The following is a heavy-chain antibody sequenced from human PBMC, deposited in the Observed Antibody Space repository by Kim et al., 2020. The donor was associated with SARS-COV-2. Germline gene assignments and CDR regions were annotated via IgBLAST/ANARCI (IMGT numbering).Heavy chain of an antibody. CDR1: GASTSRYY. D-gene: IGHD3-3*01. Sequence: SETLSLTCAVSGASTSRYYLTWIRQSAGKGLEWIGRIYTSGTANYNPSLKSRVTMSVDTSKNQFSLNLTSVTAADTAVYYCARAPGNGYQNWFDPWRQG. J-gene: IGHJ5*02. CDR3: ARAPGNGYQNWFDP. CDR2: IYTSGTA. V-gene: IGHV4-4*07.